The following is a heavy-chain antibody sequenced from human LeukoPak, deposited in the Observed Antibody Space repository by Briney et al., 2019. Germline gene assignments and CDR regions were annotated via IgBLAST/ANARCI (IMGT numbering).Heavy chain of an antibody. CDR3: AREQLGSMDV. V-gene: IGHV1-46*01. J-gene: IGHJ6*03. CDR1: GGTFSSYA. CDR2: INPSGGST. Sequence: ASVKVSCKASGGTFSSYATSWVRQAPGQGLEWMGIINPSGGSTSYAQKFQGRVTMTRDMSTSTVYMELSSLRSEDTAVYYCAREQLGSMDVWGKGTTVTVSS. D-gene: IGHD6-6*01.